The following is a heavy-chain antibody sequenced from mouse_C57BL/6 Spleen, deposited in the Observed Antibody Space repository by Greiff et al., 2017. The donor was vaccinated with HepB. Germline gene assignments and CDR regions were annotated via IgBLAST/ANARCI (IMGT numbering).Heavy chain of an antibody. CDR2: INPSNGGT. D-gene: IGHD2-4*01. V-gene: IGHV1-53*01. CDR3: AGYDYDKYDALDY. Sequence: QVQLQQPGTELVKPGASVKLSCKASGYTFTSYWMHWVKQRPGQGLEWIGNINPSNGGTNYNEKFKSKATLTVDKSSSTAYMQLSSLTSEDSAVYYWAGYDYDKYDALDYWGQGTSVTVSS. J-gene: IGHJ4*01. CDR1: GYTFTSYW.